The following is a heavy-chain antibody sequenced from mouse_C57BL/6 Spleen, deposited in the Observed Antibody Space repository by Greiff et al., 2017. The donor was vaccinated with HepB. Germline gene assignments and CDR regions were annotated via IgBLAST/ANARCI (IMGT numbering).Heavy chain of an antibody. J-gene: IGHJ2*01. Sequence: QVQLQQPGAELVKPGASVKLSCKASGYTFTSYWMHWVKQRPGQGLEWIGMINPNSGSTNYNEKFKSKATLTVDKSSSTAHMQLSSLTSEDSAVYYVAREGNWDDDFDYWGQGTTLTVSS. D-gene: IGHD4-1*01. CDR1: GYTFTSYW. CDR3: AREGNWDDDFDY. CDR2: INPNSGST. V-gene: IGHV1-64*01.